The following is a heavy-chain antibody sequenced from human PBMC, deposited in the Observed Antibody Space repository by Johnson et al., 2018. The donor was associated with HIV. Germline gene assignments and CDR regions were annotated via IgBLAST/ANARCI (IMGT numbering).Heavy chain of an antibody. J-gene: IGHJ3*02. CDR2: RRYDGSNK. CDR3: AKDRWELFWGGGEASHDAFDI. CDR1: GFTFSSYG. Sequence: QVQLVESGGGVVRPGGSLRLSCAASGFTFSSYGMHWVRQAPGKGLEWVAFRRYDGSNKYYADSVKGRFTISRDNSENTLYLQMSSLRAEDTALYYCAKDRWELFWGGGEASHDAFDIWGQGTMVTVSS. V-gene: IGHV3-30*02. D-gene: IGHD1-26*01.